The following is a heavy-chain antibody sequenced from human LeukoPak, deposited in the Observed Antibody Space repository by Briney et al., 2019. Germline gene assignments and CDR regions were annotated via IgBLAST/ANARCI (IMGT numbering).Heavy chain of an antibody. CDR1: GYTFTGYY. J-gene: IGHJ4*02. Sequence: ASVKVSCKASGYTFTGYYIHWVRQAPGQGLEWMGWINPNSGGTNYAQKFQGRVTMTRDTSISTAYMELSRLRSDDTAVYYCARDGRVDTAMVTRDYWGQGTLVTVSS. CDR3: ARDGRVDTAMVTRDY. D-gene: IGHD5-18*01. CDR2: INPNSGGT. V-gene: IGHV1-2*02.